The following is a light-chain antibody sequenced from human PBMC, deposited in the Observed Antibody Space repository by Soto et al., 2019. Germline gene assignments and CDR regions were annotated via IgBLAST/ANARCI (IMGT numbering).Light chain of an antibody. Sequence: QSALTQPASVSGSPGQSITISCTGTSSDVGGYKYVSWYQQHPGKARRLMIYDVTNRPSGVSNRFSGSKSGNTASLTISGLQAEDEADYYCSSYTSSSSYVFGTGTRSPS. CDR2: DVT. CDR3: SSYTSSSSYV. CDR1: SSDVGGYKY. V-gene: IGLV2-14*01. J-gene: IGLJ1*01.